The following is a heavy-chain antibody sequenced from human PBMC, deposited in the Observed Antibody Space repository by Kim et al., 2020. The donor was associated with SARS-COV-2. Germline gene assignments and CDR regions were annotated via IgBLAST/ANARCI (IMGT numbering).Heavy chain of an antibody. CDR1: GFTFRNYG. J-gene: IGHJ4*02. D-gene: IGHD2-15*01. Sequence: GGSLRLSCAGSGFTFRNYGIHWVRQAPGKGLEWVAIVWYDGSNKYYADSVKGRFTVSRDNSKDTVYLHMNSLRTEDTAIYYCARGDGSGGAYFDQWGQGTLVTVTS. CDR2: VWYDGSNK. V-gene: IGHV3-33*01. CDR3: ARGDGSGGAYFDQ.